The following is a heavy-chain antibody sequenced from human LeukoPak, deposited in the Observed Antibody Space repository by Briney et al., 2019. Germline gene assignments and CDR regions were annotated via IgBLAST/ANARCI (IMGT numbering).Heavy chain of an antibody. D-gene: IGHD3-3*02. Sequence: ASVKVSCKASGYTFTSYAMHWVRQAPGQRLEWMGWSNAGNGNTKYSQEFQGRVTITRDTSASTAYMELSSLRSEDTAVYYCARGLKLVGRYYYYGMDVWGQGTTVTVSS. V-gene: IGHV1-3*02. CDR3: ARGLKLVGRYYYYGMDV. CDR1: GYTFTSYA. J-gene: IGHJ6*02. CDR2: SNAGNGNT.